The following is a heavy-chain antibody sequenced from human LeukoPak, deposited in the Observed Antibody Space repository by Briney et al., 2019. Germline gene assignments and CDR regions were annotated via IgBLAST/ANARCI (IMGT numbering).Heavy chain of an antibody. Sequence: GGSLRLSCAASGFSFDDYDMSWVRQAPGKGLEWVSGINWNGGSTGYADSVKGRFTISRDNAKNSLYLQMNSLRAEDTALYYCARVKGIWFGEFDYWGQGTLVTVSS. CDR2: INWNGGST. CDR1: GFSFDDYD. J-gene: IGHJ4*02. V-gene: IGHV3-20*04. D-gene: IGHD3-10*01. CDR3: ARVKGIWFGEFDY.